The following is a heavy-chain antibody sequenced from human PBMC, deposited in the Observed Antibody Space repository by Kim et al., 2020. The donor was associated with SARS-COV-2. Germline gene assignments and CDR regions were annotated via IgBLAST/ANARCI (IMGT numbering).Heavy chain of an antibody. J-gene: IGHJ4*02. V-gene: IGHV4-61*02. CDR1: GGSISSGSYY. CDR2: IYTSGST. Sequence: SETLSLTCTVSGGSISSGSYYWSWIRQPAGKGLEWIGRIYTSGSTNYNPSLKSRVTISVDTSKNQFSLKLSSVTAADTAVYYCARAPLSRDYFDYWGQGTLVTVSS. CDR3: ARAPLSRDYFDY.